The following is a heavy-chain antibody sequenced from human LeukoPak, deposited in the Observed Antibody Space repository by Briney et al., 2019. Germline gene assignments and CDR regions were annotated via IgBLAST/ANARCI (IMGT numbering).Heavy chain of an antibody. Sequence: SETLSLTCTVSGGSISRYYWSWIRQPPGKGLEWIGYIYYSGSTNYNPSLKSRVTIPVDTSKNQFSLKLSSVTAADTALYYCARFHYYDSSGYYRHYYGMDVWGQGTTVTVSS. V-gene: IGHV4-59*01. CDR1: GGSISRYY. D-gene: IGHD3-22*01. CDR3: ARFHYYDSSGYYRHYYGMDV. J-gene: IGHJ6*02. CDR2: IYYSGST.